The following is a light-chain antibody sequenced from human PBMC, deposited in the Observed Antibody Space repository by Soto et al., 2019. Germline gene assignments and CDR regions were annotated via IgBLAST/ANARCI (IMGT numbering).Light chain of an antibody. CDR2: EGT. J-gene: IGLJ1*01. Sequence: QSVLTQPASVSGSPGQSITISCTGTNSDVGTHNLVSWYQQHPGKAPKLIIYEGTKRPSGVSNRFSGSKSGNTASLTISGLQAEDEADYYCCSYAPLFGTGTKVTVL. V-gene: IGLV2-23*01. CDR1: NSDVGTHNL. CDR3: CSYAPL.